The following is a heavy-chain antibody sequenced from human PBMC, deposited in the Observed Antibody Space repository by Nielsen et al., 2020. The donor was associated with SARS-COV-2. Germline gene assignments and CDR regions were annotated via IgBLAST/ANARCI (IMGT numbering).Heavy chain of an antibody. CDR3: ARGPSDFDY. Sequence: GESLKISYAASGFTFSSYSMNWVRQAPGKGPEWVSSISSSSSYIYYADSVKGRFTISRDNAKNSLYLQMNSLRAEDTAVYYCARGPSDFDYWGQGTLVTVSS. V-gene: IGHV3-21*01. J-gene: IGHJ4*02. CDR2: ISSSSSYI. CDR1: GFTFSSYS.